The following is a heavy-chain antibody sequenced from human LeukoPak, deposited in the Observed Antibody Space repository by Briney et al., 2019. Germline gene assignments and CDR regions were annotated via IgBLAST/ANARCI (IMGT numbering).Heavy chain of an antibody. CDR2: MNPSSGHA. V-gene: IGHV1-8*01. J-gene: IGHJ4*02. Sequence: ASVKVSCKGSGYSFTNYDLHWLRQANGQGLEWMGGMNPSSGHAGYAEKLQDRVTMTRNTSINTAYMELSSLKSEDTAVYYCARRIVAGPKSSFDYWGQGTLVTVSS. CDR1: GYSFTNYD. CDR3: ARRIVAGPKSSFDY. D-gene: IGHD5-12*01.